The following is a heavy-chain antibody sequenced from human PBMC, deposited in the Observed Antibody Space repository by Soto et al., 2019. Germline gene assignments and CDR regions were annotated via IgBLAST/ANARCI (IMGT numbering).Heavy chain of an antibody. J-gene: IGHJ5*02. V-gene: IGHV5-10-1*01. CDR3: ARLYCSSSTCDSWFDP. CDR2: IDPRDSYT. Sequence: GESLKISCTGFGHTFTTFWISWVRQMPGRGLEWMGRIDPRDSYTNYSPSFQGHVTISGDKSISTVYLQWASLKASDTAMYYCARLYCSSSTCDSWFDPWGQGTLVTVSS. CDR1: GHTFTTFW. D-gene: IGHD2-2*01.